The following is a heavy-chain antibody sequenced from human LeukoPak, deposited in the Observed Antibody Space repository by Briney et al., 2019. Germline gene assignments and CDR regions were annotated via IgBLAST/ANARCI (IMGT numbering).Heavy chain of an antibody. CDR1: GGSITSTTYY. V-gene: IGHV4-39*01. D-gene: IGHD6-13*01. CDR3: ARRRDSSSWYEEDY. Sequence: SETLSLTCTVSGGSITSTTYYWGWIRQPPGKGLEWIGSIYYSGSTYHNPSLKSRVTISGDTSKNQLSLKLSSVTAADTAVYYCARRRDSSSWYEEDYWGQGTLVTVSS. CDR2: IYYSGST. J-gene: IGHJ4*02.